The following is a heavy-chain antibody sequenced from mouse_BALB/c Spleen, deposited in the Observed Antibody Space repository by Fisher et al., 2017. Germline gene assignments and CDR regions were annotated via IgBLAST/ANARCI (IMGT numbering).Heavy chain of an antibody. J-gene: IGHJ4*01. CDR3: TKTYYDPYAMDY. V-gene: IGHV1-76*01. Sequence: KFKGKATLTADKSSSTAYMQLSSLTSEDSAVYYCTKTYYDPYAMDYWGQGTSVTVSS. D-gene: IGHD2-10*01.